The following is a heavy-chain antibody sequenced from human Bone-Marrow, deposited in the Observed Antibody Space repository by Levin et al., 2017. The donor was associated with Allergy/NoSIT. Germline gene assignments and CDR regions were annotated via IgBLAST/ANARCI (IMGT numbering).Heavy chain of an antibody. D-gene: IGHD6-13*01. CDR2: TYYTSEWNN. V-gene: IGHV6-1*01. CDR3: ARERGADSTTWYETFDY. CDR1: GDSLSTSSAT. Sequence: SETLSLTCAVSGDSLSTSSATWNWIRQSPSRGLEWLGRTYYTSEWNNDYAMSVKGRITITPDTSKNQFSLHLKSVTPEDTAVYYCARERGADSTTWYETFDYWGQGTQVTVSS. J-gene: IGHJ4*02.